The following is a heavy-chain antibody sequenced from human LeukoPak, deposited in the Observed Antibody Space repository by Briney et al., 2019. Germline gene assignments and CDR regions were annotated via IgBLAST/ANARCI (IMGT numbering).Heavy chain of an antibody. CDR2: IYSGGST. J-gene: IGHJ4*02. Sequence: GGSLRLSCTASGFTFSNYYMNWVRQAPGKGLEWVSVIYSGGSTYYADSVKGRFTISRDNSKNTLYLQMNSLRAEDTAVYYCASKSGYWGQGTLVTVSS. CDR3: ASKSGY. CDR1: GFTFSNYY. V-gene: IGHV3-53*01.